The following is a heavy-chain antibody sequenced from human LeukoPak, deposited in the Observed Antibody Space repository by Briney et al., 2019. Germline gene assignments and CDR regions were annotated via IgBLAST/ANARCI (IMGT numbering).Heavy chain of an antibody. CDR3: ARETRLASAAGLDV. J-gene: IGHJ6*02. CDR1: CDSISDYY. D-gene: IGHD5-12*01. Sequence: SETLSLTCGIFCDSISDYYWSWSRQPAGKGLERIRRLHGSAAIKYNPSLRSRLGLSGATSKNQFSLKLTSVTAADTAVYYCARETRLASAAGLDVWGQGTMVTVS. V-gene: IGHV4-4*07. CDR2: LHGSAAI.